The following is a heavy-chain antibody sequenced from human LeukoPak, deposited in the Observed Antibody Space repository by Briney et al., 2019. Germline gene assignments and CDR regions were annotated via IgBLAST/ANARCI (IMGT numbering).Heavy chain of an antibody. Sequence: GGSLRLSCAASGFTFSSYGMHWVRQAPGKGLEWVAFIRYDGSNKYYADSVKGRFTISRDNSKNTLYLQMNSLRAEDTAVYYCAKVAAAGSRYYYYYMDVRGKGTTVTISS. J-gene: IGHJ6*03. D-gene: IGHD6-13*01. CDR2: IRYDGSNK. CDR3: AKVAAAGSRYYYYYMDV. V-gene: IGHV3-30*02. CDR1: GFTFSSYG.